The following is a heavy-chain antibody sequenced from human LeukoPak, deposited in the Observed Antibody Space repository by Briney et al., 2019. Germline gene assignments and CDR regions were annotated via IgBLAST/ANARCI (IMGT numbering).Heavy chain of an antibody. J-gene: IGHJ4*02. CDR2: IYSGGST. V-gene: IGHV3-53*01. CDR1: GFTVSSNY. D-gene: IGHD6-13*01. Sequence: PGGSLRLSCAASGFTVSSNYMSWVRQAPGKGLEWVSVIYSGGSTYYADSVKGRFTISRDNSKNTLYLQMNSLRAEDTAVYYCARHNSSSWYYFDYWGQGTLVTVSS. CDR3: ARHNSSSWYYFDY.